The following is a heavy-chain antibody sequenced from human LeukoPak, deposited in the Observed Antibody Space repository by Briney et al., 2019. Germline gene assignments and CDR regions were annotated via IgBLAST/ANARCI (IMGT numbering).Heavy chain of an antibody. CDR3: ARGAIGGSYFFDY. V-gene: IGHV3-48*02. CDR1: GFTFSSYS. J-gene: IGHJ4*02. CDR2: ISSSTT. D-gene: IGHD1-26*01. Sequence: GGSLRLSCAASGFTFSSYSMNWVRQAPGKGLEWVSYISSSTTYYADSVKGRFTISRDNAKKSLYLQMKSLRDEDTAVYYCARGAIGGSYFFDYWGPGTPVTVSS.